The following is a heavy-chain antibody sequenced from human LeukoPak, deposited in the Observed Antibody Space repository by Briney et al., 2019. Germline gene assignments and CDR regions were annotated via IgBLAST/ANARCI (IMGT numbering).Heavy chain of an antibody. Sequence: GGSLRLSCAASRFTFSIYAMNWVRQAPGKGLEWVSIINPGGTSTYYADSVKGRFTISRDNSKNTLYLQLNSLRAEDTAVYYCARARPIDSWGQGTLVTVSS. J-gene: IGHJ4*02. V-gene: IGHV3-23*01. CDR2: INPGGTST. CDR1: RFTFSIYA. CDR3: ARARPIDS. D-gene: IGHD6-25*01.